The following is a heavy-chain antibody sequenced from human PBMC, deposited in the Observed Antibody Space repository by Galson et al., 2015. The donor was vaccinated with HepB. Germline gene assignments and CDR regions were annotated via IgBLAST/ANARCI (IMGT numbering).Heavy chain of an antibody. CDR1: GFTFINYA. J-gene: IGHJ4*02. CDR2: ISGSGDRT. CDR3: EKDGGDCSDGGCYYFDC. V-gene: IGHV3-23*01. Sequence: SLRLSCAASGFTFINYAMRWVRQAPGRGLVWVSGISGSGDRTYYADSVKGRFTISRDNSKNTLYLEMNSLRVEDTAEYYCEKDGGDCSDGGCYYFDCWGQGILVTVSS. D-gene: IGHD2-15*01.